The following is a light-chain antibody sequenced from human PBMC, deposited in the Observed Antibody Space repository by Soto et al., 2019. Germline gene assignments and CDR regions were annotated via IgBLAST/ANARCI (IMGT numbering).Light chain of an antibody. J-gene: IGKJ4*01. CDR1: QSISSS. Sequence: VWTQSPCTLSLSPGERATLSCRASQSISSSLAWYQQNPGQAPRLLIFDASNRATGIPVRFSGSGSGTDFTLTISSLEPDDFTVYYCQQHSDWPLTFGGGTKVDIK. CDR2: DAS. V-gene: IGKV3-11*01. CDR3: QQHSDWPLT.